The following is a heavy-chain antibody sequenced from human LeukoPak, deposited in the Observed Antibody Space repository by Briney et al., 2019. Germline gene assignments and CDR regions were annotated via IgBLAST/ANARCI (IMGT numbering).Heavy chain of an antibody. V-gene: IGHV4-61*02. CDR1: GGSISSGSYF. CDR2: IYTSGST. D-gene: IGHD2-15*01. Sequence: PSQTLSLTCTVSGGSISSGSYFWSWIRQPAGKGLEWIGRIYTSGSTNYNPSLKSRITISRDTSRSQLSLQLSSVTAADTAVYYCARAPECTGGSCYYFDYWGQGTLVTVSS. J-gene: IGHJ4*02. CDR3: ARAPECTGGSCYYFDY.